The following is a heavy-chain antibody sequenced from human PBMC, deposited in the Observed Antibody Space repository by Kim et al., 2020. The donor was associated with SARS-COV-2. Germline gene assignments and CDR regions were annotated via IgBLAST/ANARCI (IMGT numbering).Heavy chain of an antibody. CDR3: ARVIGHWDYFAFDL. CDR1: GFTLTDYG. D-gene: IGHD1-7*01. CDR2: MSYNGRAK. J-gene: IGHJ3*01. Sequence: GGSLRLSCAVSGFTLTDYGMHWVRQAPGKGLEWVAVMSYNGRAKYYVDSVKGRFTVSRDNSKNTLFLQMKSLRPEDTAVYYCARVIGHWDYFAFDLWG. V-gene: IGHV3-30*03.